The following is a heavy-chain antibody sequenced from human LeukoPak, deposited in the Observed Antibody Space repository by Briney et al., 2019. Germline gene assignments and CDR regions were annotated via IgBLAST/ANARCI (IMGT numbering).Heavy chain of an antibody. J-gene: IGHJ4*02. CDR2: INSDGSST. CDR3: ASPYSSSWYDVDY. CDR1: GFTFSSYW. D-gene: IGHD6-13*01. V-gene: IGHV3-74*01. Sequence: PGGSLRLSCAASGFTFSSYWMHWVRQAPGKGLVWVSRINSDGSSTSYADSVKGRFTISRDNAKNTLYLQMNSLRAEDTAVYYCASPYSSSWYDVDYWGQGTLVTVSS.